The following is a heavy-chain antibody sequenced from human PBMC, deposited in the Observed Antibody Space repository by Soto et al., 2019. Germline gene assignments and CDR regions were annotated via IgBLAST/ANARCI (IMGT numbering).Heavy chain of an antibody. CDR3: VRDMPLWRPDS. J-gene: IGHJ4*02. CDR1: GLTFRSYW. Sequence: GGSLRLSCAASGLTFRSYWMHWVRQAPGKGLVWVSRINTDGSVAMYVDSVKGRFTISRDNAKNTLYLHMNSLRAEDTAVYYCVRDMPLWRPDSWGQGPLVTVSS. CDR2: INTDGSVA. D-gene: IGHD2-2*01. V-gene: IGHV3-74*03.